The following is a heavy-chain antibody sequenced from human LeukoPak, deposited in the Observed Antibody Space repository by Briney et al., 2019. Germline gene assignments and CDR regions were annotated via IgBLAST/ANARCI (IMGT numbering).Heavy chain of an antibody. CDR1: GGSISNYY. V-gene: IGHV4-59*01. D-gene: IGHD6-19*01. J-gene: IGHJ4*02. Sequence: VKPSETLSLTCTVSGGSISNYYWSWVRQPPGKGLEWIGFIYYSGSTNYNPSLKSRVTISVDTSKNQFSLKLSSVTAADTAVYYCARGYSSGLYFDYWGQGTLVTVSS. CDR3: ARGYSSGLYFDY. CDR2: IYYSGST.